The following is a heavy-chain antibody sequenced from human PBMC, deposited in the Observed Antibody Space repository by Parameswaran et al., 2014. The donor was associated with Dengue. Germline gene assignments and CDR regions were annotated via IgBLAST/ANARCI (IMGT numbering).Heavy chain of an antibody. D-gene: IGHD2-2*01. V-gene: IGHV1-69*01. Sequence: SWVRQAPGQGLEWMGGVMPIFQKSNYARRFQGRLTITADESTATAYMELTSLTFEDTAVYYCARYCSSTDCYSGGFSYYAMDVWGQGTTVTVSS. CDR3: ARYCSSTDCYSGGFSYYAMDV. J-gene: IGHJ6*02. CDR2: VMPIFQKS.